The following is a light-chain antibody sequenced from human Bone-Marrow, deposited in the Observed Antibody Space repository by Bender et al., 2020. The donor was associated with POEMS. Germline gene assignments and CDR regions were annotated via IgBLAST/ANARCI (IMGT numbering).Light chain of an antibody. CDR1: TSGPNTFVHNF. Sequence: QSALTQPASVSGSPGQSVTISCTETTSGPNTFVHNFVSWYQHHPGKAPKLMIYDVSKRPSGVPDRFSGSKSGNTASLTISGLQAEDEADYYCCSYVGYYTFLYVFGTGTKVTVL. CDR2: DVS. J-gene: IGLJ1*01. CDR3: CSYVGYYTFLYV. V-gene: IGLV2-11*01.